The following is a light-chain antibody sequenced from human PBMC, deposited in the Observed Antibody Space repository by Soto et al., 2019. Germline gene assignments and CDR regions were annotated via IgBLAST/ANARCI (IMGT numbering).Light chain of an antibody. CDR3: SSYASLYTRV. CDR1: SSDVGGYNF. J-gene: IGLJ1*01. Sequence: QSVLTQPASVSGSPGQSITISCTGTSSDVGGYNFVSWYQQHPGKAPKLIIYEVRNRPSGVSNRFSASKSGNTASLTISGLQAEDEAQYYCSSYASLYTRVFRTGTTVTVL. CDR2: EVR. V-gene: IGLV2-14*01.